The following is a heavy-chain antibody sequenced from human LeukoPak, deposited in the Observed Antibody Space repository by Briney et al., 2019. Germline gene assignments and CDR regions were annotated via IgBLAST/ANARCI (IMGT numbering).Heavy chain of an antibody. V-gene: IGHV3-21*01. D-gene: IGHD1-1*01. Sequence: GGSLRLSCAASGFTFSSYSMNWVRQAPGKGLEWVSSISSSSYIYYADSVKGRFTISRDNAKNSLYLQMNSLRAEDTAAYYCARGTRPYAFDIWGQGTMVTVSS. CDR2: ISSSSYI. J-gene: IGHJ3*02. CDR1: GFTFSSYS. CDR3: ARGTRPYAFDI.